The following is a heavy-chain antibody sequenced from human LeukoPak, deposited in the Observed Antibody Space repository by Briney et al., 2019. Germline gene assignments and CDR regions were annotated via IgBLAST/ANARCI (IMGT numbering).Heavy chain of an antibody. CDR1: GYTFTGYY. CDR3: ARGSITIFGVVIIQDYGMDV. Sequence: ASVKVSCKASGYTFTGYYMHWVRQAPGQGLEWMGWINPNSGGTNCAQKFQGRVTMTRDTSISTAYMELSRLRSDDTAVYYCARGSITIFGVVIIQDYGMDVWGQGTTVTVSS. J-gene: IGHJ6*02. D-gene: IGHD3-3*01. CDR2: INPNSGGT. V-gene: IGHV1-2*02.